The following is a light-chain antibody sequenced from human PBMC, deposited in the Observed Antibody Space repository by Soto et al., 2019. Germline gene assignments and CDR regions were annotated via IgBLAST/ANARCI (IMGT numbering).Light chain of an antibody. CDR1: QGISNY. Sequence: DIQMTQSPSSLSASVGDRVTITCRASQGISNYLAWYQQKPGKVPKLLISDAYTLHSGVPSRFSGSGSGTDFTLTISSLHPEDVATYYCQNYKSAPLLTFGPGTKVDLK. V-gene: IGKV1-27*01. J-gene: IGKJ3*01. CDR2: DAY. CDR3: QNYKSAPLLT.